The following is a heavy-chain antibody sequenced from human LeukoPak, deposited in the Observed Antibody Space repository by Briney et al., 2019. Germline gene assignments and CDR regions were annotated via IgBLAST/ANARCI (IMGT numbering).Heavy chain of an antibody. V-gene: IGHV4-34*01. CDR2: INHSRST. CDR1: GGSFSGYY. Sequence: TSETLSLTCAVYGGSFSGYYWSWIRQPPGKGLEWIGEINHSRSTNYNPSLKRRVTISVDTSKHQFSLKLRSVTAADTAVYYCARHWTLSGSYYPFFDYWGQGTLVTVSS. D-gene: IGHD1-26*01. J-gene: IGHJ4*02. CDR3: ARHWTLSGSYYPFFDY.